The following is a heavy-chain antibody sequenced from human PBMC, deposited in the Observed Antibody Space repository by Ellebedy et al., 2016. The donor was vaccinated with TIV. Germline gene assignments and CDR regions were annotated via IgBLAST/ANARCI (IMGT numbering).Heavy chain of an antibody. CDR3: ARGYSGYEPPIKY. V-gene: IGHV1-46*01. CDR1: GYTFTSYY. J-gene: IGHJ4*02. Sequence: AASVKVSCKASGYTFTSYYIHWVRQAPGQGLEWMGIINPSGGSTSYAQKFQGRVTMTRDTSASTVYMEVSSLRKEDTAVYFCARGYSGYEPPIKYWGQGTLVTVSS. D-gene: IGHD5-12*01. CDR2: INPSGGST.